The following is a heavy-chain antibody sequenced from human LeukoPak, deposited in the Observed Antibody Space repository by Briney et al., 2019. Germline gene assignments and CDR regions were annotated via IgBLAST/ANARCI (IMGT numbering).Heavy chain of an antibody. CDR2: INHSGST. V-gene: IGHV4-34*01. Sequence: SETLSLTCAVYGGSFSGYYWSWIRQPPGKGLEWIGEINHSGSTNYNPSLKSRVTISVDTSKNQFSLKLSSVTAADTAVYHCARQSSGYSSSWYGRFLLAKTYYFDYWGQGTLVTVSS. CDR3: ARQSSGYSSSWYGRFLLAKTYYFDY. CDR1: GGSFSGYY. D-gene: IGHD6-13*01. J-gene: IGHJ4*02.